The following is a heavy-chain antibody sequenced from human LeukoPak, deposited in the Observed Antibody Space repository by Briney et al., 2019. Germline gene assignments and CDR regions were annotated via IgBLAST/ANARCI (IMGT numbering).Heavy chain of an antibody. J-gene: IGHJ4*02. CDR1: GGSISSGGYY. Sequence: PSQTLSLTCTVSGGSISSGGYYWSWIRQPPGKGLEWIGYIYHSGSTYYNPSLKSRVTISVDRSKNQFSLKLSSVTAADTAVYYCARWGRSYYDSSGYYDAFDYWGQGTLVTVSS. CDR2: IYHSGST. V-gene: IGHV4-30-2*02. D-gene: IGHD3-22*01. CDR3: ARWGRSYYDSSGYYDAFDY.